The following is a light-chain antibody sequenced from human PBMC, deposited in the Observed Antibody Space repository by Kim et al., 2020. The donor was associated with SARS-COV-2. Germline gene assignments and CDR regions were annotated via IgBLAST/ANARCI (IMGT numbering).Light chain of an antibody. CDR3: SSWTSSNTYV. CDR1: SSDVGGYNS. Sequence: QSALTQPASVSGSPGQSITISCTGTSSDVGGYNSVSWYQQHPGKAPKLIISGVNKRPSGVSNRFSGSKSGNTASLTISGLQAEDETDYFCSSWTSSNTYVFGTGTKVTVL. J-gene: IGLJ1*01. V-gene: IGLV2-14*03. CDR2: GVN.